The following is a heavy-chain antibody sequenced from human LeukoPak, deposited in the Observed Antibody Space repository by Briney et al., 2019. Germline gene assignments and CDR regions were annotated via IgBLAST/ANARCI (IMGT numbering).Heavy chain of an antibody. CDR3: ARDGRVVVVAAATYHMDV. CDR1: GYTFTSYG. J-gene: IGHJ6*03. V-gene: IGHV1-18*01. CDR2: ISAYNGNT. D-gene: IGHD2-15*01. Sequence: ASAKVSCKASGYTFTSYGISWVRQATGQGLEWMGWISAYNGNTNYAQKLQGRVTMTTDTSTSTAYMELRSLRSDDTAVYYCARDGRVVVVAAATYHMDVWGKGTTVTVSS.